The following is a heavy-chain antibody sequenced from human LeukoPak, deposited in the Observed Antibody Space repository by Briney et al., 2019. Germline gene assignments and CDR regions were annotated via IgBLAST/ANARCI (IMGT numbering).Heavy chain of an antibody. CDR3: ARDTRITWFDP. J-gene: IGHJ5*02. Sequence: PSETLSLTCTVSGGSISNYYWSWIRQPAGKGLEWIGRIYSSGSTNYNPSLKSRVTLSVDTSKNQFSLRVNSVTAADTAVYYCARDTRITWFDPWGQGTLVTVSS. D-gene: IGHD2-15*01. CDR1: GGSISNYY. V-gene: IGHV4-4*07. CDR2: IYSSGST.